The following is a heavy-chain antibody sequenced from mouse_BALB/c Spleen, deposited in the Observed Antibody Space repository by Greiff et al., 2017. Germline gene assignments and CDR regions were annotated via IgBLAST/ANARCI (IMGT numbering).Heavy chain of an antibody. J-gene: IGHJ3*01. D-gene: IGHD2-14*01. CDR2: IWAGGST. CDR3: AGSYYRSWFAY. Sequence: VQRVESGPGLVAPSQSLSITCTVSGFSLTSYGVHWVRQPPGKGLEWLGVIWAGGSTNYNSALMSRLSISKDNSKSQVFLKMNSLQTDDTAMYYCAGSYYRSWFAYWGQGTLVTVSA. CDR1: GFSLTSYG. V-gene: IGHV2-9*02.